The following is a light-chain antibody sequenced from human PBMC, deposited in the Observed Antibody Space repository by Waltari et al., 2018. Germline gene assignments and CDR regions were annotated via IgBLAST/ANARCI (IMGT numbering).Light chain of an antibody. CDR2: GST. J-gene: IGLJ3*02. CDR1: GSNIGAGYD. V-gene: IGLV1-40*01. Sequence: QSVLTQPTSVSGAPGQRVTISCTGSGSNIGAGYDVHWYPQLPRAAPKPLIYGSTGRPLGFPDRFFGSTSGTSASLAITGLQAEDEADYYCQSYDTSLMSVVFGGGTKLTVL. CDR3: QSYDTSLMSVV.